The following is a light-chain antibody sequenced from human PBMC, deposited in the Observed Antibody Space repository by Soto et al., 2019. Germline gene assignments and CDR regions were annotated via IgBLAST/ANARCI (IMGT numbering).Light chain of an antibody. CDR2: EVT. CDR3: CSYAGARTYVL. Sequence: QSALSQPASVSGSPGQSITISCTGSASDVGSYNLVSWYQQHPGKAPKLVIYEVTKRPSGISSRFSGSKSGITASLTISRLQAEDGGDYYCCSYAGARTYVLFGGGTKLTVL. V-gene: IGLV2-23*02. CDR1: ASDVGSYNL. J-gene: IGLJ3*02.